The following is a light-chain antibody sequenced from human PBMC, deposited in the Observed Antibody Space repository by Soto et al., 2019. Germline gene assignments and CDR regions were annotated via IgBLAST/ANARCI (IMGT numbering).Light chain of an antibody. V-gene: IGKV1-39*01. CDR2: AAS. CDR1: QSIGSY. CDR3: QQSNSTPPA. Sequence: DIQMTQSPSSLSASVGDRVTITCRASQSIGSYLTWYQQKPGQAPKLLIYAASCLASGVPSRFSGSGSGTDFTLTISSLQPEDFATYYCQQSNSTPPAFGQGTKVEIK. J-gene: IGKJ1*01.